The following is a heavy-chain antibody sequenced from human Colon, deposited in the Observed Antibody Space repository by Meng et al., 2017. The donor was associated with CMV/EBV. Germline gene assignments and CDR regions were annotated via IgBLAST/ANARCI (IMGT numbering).Heavy chain of an antibody. D-gene: IGHD2-2*02. J-gene: IGHJ6*02. Sequence: ASVKVSCKASGYTFTGYYMHWVRQAPGRGLEWMGWIHPNSGGTNYAQNFKGRVTMTRDTSISTVYMEVSSLRSDDTAMYWCARDMRGCDTPSCYTGGQYGMDVWGQGTTVTVSS. CDR1: GYTFTGYY. V-gene: IGHV1-2*02. CDR2: IHPNSGGT. CDR3: ARDMRGCDTPSCYTGGQYGMDV.